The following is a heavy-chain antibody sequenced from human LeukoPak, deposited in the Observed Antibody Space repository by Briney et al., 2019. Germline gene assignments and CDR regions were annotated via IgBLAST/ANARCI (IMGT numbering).Heavy chain of an antibody. J-gene: IGHJ4*02. Sequence: GGSLRLSCTASGFTFSTYNMNWVRQAPGKGLEWVSSINSSSSYKYYADSVKGRFTISRDNVRNSLSLQMNSVRAEDTAVYYCARGWFGAAAADDYWGQGTLVTVSS. V-gene: IGHV3-21*01. D-gene: IGHD6-13*01. CDR3: ARGWFGAAAADDY. CDR1: GFTFSTYN. CDR2: INSSSSYK.